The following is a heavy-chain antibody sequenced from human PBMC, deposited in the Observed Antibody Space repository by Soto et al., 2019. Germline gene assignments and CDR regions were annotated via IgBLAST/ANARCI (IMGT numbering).Heavy chain of an antibody. D-gene: IGHD2-15*01. CDR2: IYYSGNT. Sequence: LSLTCTVSGESISSGDHYWSWVRQSPGEGLEWIGFIYYSGNTYYNPSLKSRVSMSVDTSNNQFSLKLNSVTAADTAVYYCARDAGYCNSVSCYPYNMDVWGQGTTVTVS. CDR1: GESISSGDHY. V-gene: IGHV4-30-4*01. CDR3: ARDAGYCNSVSCYPYNMDV. J-gene: IGHJ6*02.